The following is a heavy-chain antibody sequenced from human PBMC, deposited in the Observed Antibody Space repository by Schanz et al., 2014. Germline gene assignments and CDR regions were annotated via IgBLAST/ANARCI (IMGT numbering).Heavy chain of an antibody. Sequence: EMQLVESGGGLIQPGGSLRLSCAASGFTVTSYYMSWVRQAPGKGLEWVSVIYSGDNTYYAASVKGRFTISRDNSKNTVHLQMNSLRAEDTAVYFCASLIGTTSAHFYGMDVWGQGTTVTVSS. D-gene: IGHD1-7*01. CDR2: IYSGDNT. V-gene: IGHV3-53*01. J-gene: IGHJ6*02. CDR3: ASLIGTTSAHFYGMDV. CDR1: GFTVTSYY.